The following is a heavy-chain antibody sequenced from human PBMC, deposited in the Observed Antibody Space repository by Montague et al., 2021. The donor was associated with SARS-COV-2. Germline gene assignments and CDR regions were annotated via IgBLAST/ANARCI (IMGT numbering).Heavy chain of an antibody. CDR2: IYYSGTT. CDR3: ARVVRYYDFWSGYTEYYYYGTDV. Sequence: SETLSLTCTISGGSTSSYFWSWIRQPPGKGLEWIGSIYYSGTTNYSPSLKSRVTISVDTSKNQFSLKLSSVTAADTAVYYCARVVRYYDFWSGYTEYYYYGTDVWGQGTTVTVSS. CDR1: GGSTSSYF. J-gene: IGHJ6*02. D-gene: IGHD3-3*01. V-gene: IGHV4-59*01.